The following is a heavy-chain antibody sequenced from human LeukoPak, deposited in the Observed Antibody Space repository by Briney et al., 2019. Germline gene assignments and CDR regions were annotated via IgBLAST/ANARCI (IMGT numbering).Heavy chain of an antibody. D-gene: IGHD2-15*01. J-gene: IGHJ3*02. CDR2: NNPNGAT. Sequence: ASVKVSCKASGYTFSAYYVHWVRQAPGQGLEWMGCNNPNGATDYAQKFQGRVTMTRDTSISTAYMDLSSLRSDDTAVYYCARDEAASRDNALDMWGQGTIVTVSS. V-gene: IGHV1-2*02. CDR1: GYTFSAYY. CDR3: ARDEAASRDNALDM.